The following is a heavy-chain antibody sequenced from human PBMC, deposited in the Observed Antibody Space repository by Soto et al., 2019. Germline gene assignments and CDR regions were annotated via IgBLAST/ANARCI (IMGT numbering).Heavy chain of an antibody. Sequence: ASVKVSCKASGGTFSSYAISWVRQAPGQGLEWMGGIIPIFGTANYAQKFQGRVTITADESTSTAYMELSSLRSEDTAVYYCARALPMTTVTTLAFDIWGQGTMVTVS. D-gene: IGHD4-17*01. CDR3: ARALPMTTVTTLAFDI. J-gene: IGHJ3*02. CDR1: GGTFSSYA. V-gene: IGHV1-69*13. CDR2: IIPIFGTA.